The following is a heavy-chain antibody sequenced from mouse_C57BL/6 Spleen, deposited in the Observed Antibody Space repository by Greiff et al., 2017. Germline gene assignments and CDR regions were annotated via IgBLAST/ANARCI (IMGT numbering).Heavy chain of an antibody. CDR3: LVYYGSSPAWFAY. V-gene: IGHV14-3*01. Sequence: VQLQQSVAELVRPGASVKLSCTASGFNIKNTYMHWVKPRPEQGLEWIGRIDPANGTTKYAPKFQGKATIAADTSTNTAYLQLSSLTSEDTAIYYSLVYYGSSPAWFAYWGKGTLVTVSA. D-gene: IGHD1-1*01. J-gene: IGHJ3*01. CDR2: IDPANGTT. CDR1: GFNIKNTY.